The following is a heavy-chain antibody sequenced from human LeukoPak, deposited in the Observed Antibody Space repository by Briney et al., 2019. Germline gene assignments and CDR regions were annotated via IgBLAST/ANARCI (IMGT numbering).Heavy chain of an antibody. CDR2: IRYDGSNK. D-gene: IGHD3-22*01. Sequence: PGGSLRLSCAASGFTFSSYGMHWVRQAPGKGLEWVAFIRYDGSNKYYADSVKGRFTISRDNSKNTLYLQMNSLRAEDTAVYYCARDLSSGYYSGLIFDYWGQGTLVTVSS. V-gene: IGHV3-30*02. J-gene: IGHJ4*02. CDR1: GFTFSSYG. CDR3: ARDLSSGYYSGLIFDY.